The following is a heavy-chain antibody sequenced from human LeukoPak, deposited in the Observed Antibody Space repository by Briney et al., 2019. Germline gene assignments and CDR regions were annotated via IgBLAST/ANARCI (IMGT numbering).Heavy chain of an antibody. Sequence: GGSLRLSCAASGFTFSSYGMHWVRQAPGKGLEWVAFIRYDGSNKYYADSVKGRFTISRDNSKNTLYLQMNSLRSEDKDVYYCARGTSGAHYYSYYMDVWGKGTTVTVSS. CDR1: GFTFSSYG. CDR2: IRYDGSNK. V-gene: IGHV3-30*02. CDR3: ARGTSGAHYYSYYMDV. D-gene: IGHD5-12*01. J-gene: IGHJ6*03.